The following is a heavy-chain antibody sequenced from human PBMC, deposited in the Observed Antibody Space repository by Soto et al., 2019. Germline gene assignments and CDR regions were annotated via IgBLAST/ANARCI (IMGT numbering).Heavy chain of an antibody. D-gene: IGHD1-26*01. CDR1: GFTFTSYA. CDR3: AKGGRRRGSYPPLDY. J-gene: IGHJ4*02. CDR2: ISESGTIT. Sequence: GGSLRLSCAAFGFTFTSYAMTLVRQAPGKGLEWVSAISESGTITYHADSVRGRFTISRENSKNTVYLQMTSLRAGDTAVYFCAKGGRRRGSYPPLDYSCKGTPVTVS. V-gene: IGHV3-23*01.